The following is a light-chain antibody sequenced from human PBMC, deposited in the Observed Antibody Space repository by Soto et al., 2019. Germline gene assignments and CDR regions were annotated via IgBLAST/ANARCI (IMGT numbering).Light chain of an antibody. CDR1: QSVRTN. J-gene: IGKJ2*01. CDR3: QQYNAWPPVYT. Sequence: EIVMTQSPATLSVSPGERATLSCRASQSVRTNLAWYQQKPGQAPRRLIYGASTRATGVPARFSGSGSGTEFTLTISSLQSEDFAIYFCQQYNAWPPVYTFGQGTKLEIK. CDR2: GAS. V-gene: IGKV3-15*01.